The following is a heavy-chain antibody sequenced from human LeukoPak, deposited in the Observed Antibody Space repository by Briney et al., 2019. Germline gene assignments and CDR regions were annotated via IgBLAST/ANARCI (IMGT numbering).Heavy chain of an antibody. CDR2: ISGSGGST. CDR1: GFTFNNYA. J-gene: IGHJ4*02. D-gene: IGHD1-1*01. V-gene: IGHV3-23*01. Sequence: GGSLRLSCAASGFTFNNYAMSWVRQAPGKGLEWVSAISGSGGSTFYADSVKGRFTISRDSSKNTLFLQVDSLRAEDTAVYYCAKETQLTVSALFDYWGQGTLVTVSS. CDR3: AKETQLTVSALFDY.